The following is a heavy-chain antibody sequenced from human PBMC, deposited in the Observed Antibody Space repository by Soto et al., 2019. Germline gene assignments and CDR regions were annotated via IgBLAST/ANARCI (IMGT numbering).Heavy chain of an antibody. J-gene: IGHJ3*02. CDR1: GYTFTSYG. CDR2: ISAYNGNT. CDR3: ARDITIAAAGPDDAFDI. D-gene: IGHD6-13*01. Sequence: GASVKVSCKASGYTFTSYGISWVRQAPGQGLEWMGWISAYNGNTNYAQKLQGRVTMTTDTSTSTAYMELRSLRSDDTAVYYCARDITIAAAGPDDAFDIWGQGTMVTVSS. V-gene: IGHV1-18*01.